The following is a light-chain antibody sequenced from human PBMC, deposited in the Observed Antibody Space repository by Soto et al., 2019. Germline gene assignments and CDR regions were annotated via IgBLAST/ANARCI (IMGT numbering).Light chain of an antibody. Sequence: QSALTQPASVSGSPGQSITISCTGTSSDIGGYDFVSWYQQYPGKAPKLMIYEVSNRPSGVSNRFSGSKSGNTASLTISGRRAEDEADYYCSSYTITATRVFGTGTKVTVL. CDR2: EVS. CDR3: SSYTITATRV. CDR1: SSDIGGYDF. J-gene: IGLJ1*01. V-gene: IGLV2-14*01.